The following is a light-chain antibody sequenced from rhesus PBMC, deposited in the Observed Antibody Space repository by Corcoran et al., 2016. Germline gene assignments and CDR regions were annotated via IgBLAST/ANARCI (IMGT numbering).Light chain of an antibody. J-gene: IGKJ1*01. CDR2: LGS. CDR3: LLVIQLPRT. V-gene: IGKV2-72*02. CDR1: QSLLHSNGNTY. Sequence: DIVMTQTPLSLLVTTGEPASISCRSSQSLLHSNGNTYLYWYLQKQGQVPQLLFYLGSTRATGVPDRVSGGGSGTAFTLKISRVEAEVVGVYYCLLVIQLPRTFGQWTKVEIK.